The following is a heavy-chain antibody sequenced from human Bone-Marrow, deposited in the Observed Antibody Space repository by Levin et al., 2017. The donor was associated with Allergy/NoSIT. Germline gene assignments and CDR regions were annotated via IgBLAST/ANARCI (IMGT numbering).Heavy chain of an antibody. Sequence: GESLKISCVASGFTFGNAWMNWVRQAPGKGLQWVGRIKGKTDGGTTDYAAPVKGRFTIPRDDSKKTLYLQMNSLKTEDTAIYYCTTRSHWGQGTLVTVFS. CDR1: GFTFGNAW. CDR2: IKGKTDGGTT. V-gene: IGHV3-15*01. J-gene: IGHJ4*02. CDR3: TTRSH.